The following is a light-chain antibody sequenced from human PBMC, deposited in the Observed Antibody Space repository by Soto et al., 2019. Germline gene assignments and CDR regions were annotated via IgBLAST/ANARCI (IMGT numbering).Light chain of an antibody. CDR2: RVS. Sequence: DAVLTQSPVSLPVTLGQPASISCRSSQSLVHSDGNTYLNWFLQRPGQSPRRLVYRVSNRDSGVPDKFSGSGSGTYFTLEISRVAAEDIGFYFCMQGTHWPRTFGQGTKVDIK. V-gene: IGKV2-30*02. J-gene: IGKJ1*01. CDR1: QSLVHSDGNTY. CDR3: MQGTHWPRT.